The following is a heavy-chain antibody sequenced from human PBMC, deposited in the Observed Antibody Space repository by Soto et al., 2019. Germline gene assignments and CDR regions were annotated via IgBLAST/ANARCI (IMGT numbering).Heavy chain of an antibody. J-gene: IGHJ4*02. CDR2: INSDGSST. V-gene: IGHV3-74*01. CDR3: AREWGSYVRSWPYRDY. Sequence: PVGSVRLSCAASGFTFSSYWMHWVRQAPGKGLVWVSRINSDGSSTSYADSVKGRFTISRDNAKNTLYLQMNSLRAEDTAVYYCAREWGSYVRSWPYRDYWGQGTLVTVSS. D-gene: IGHD1-26*01. CDR1: GFTFSSYW.